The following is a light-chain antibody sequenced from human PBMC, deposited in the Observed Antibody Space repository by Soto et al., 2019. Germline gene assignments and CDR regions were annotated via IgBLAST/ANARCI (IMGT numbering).Light chain of an antibody. V-gene: IGLV2-14*01. CDR2: EVT. CDR3: SSYTNINTRACV. Sequence: QSVLTQPASVSGSPGQSITISCTGTSGDIGSYNRVSWYQQHPGKAPKLIIYEVTDRPSGVSNRFSGSKSGNTASLTISGLQPEDEAEYYCSSYTNINTRACVFGTGTKV. CDR1: SGDIGSYNR. J-gene: IGLJ1*01.